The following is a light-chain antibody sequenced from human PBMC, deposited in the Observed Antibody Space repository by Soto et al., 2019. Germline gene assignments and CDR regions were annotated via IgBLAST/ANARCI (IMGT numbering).Light chain of an antibody. CDR3: QQYNSYSRLT. J-gene: IGKJ4*01. CDR1: QSISSW. V-gene: IGKV1-5*01. CDR2: DAP. Sequence: DIQMTQSPSTLSASVGDRVTITCRASQSISSWLAWYQQKPGKAPKLLIYDAPSLESGVPSRFSGSGSGTEFTLTISSLQPDDFATYYCQQYNSYSRLTFGGGTKVEIK.